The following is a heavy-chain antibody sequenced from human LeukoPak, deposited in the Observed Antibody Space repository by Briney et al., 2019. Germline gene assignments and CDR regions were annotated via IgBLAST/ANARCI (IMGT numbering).Heavy chain of an antibody. CDR1: GYSSTNYW. CDR2: IYPCDSDT. V-gene: IGHV5-51*01. Sequence: GGSLKISCKSSGYSSTNYWIVWVRQMPGKGLESMGIIYPCDSDTRYSPSFKGQITISADRSLSTAYLQRSNLKAADTAFYYRARLGAVAGIDIWGEGGLLTDSS. D-gene: IGHD6-19*01. J-gene: IGHJ3*02. CDR3: ARLGAVAGIDI.